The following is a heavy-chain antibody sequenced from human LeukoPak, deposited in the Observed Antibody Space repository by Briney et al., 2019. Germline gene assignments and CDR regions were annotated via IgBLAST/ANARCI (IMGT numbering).Heavy chain of an antibody. D-gene: IGHD1-26*01. J-gene: IGHJ4*02. Sequence: GFLRLSCVASGFTFSTYGMHWVRQAPGKGLEWVSAISGSGGSTYYADSVKGRFTISRDNSKNTLYLQMNSLRAEDTAVYYCAKGYLVGATATYYFDYWGQGTLVTVSS. CDR1: GFTFSTYG. CDR2: ISGSGGST. V-gene: IGHV3-23*01. CDR3: AKGYLVGATATYYFDY.